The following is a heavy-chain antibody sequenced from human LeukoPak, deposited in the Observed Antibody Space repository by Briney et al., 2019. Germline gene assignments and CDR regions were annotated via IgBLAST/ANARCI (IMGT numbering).Heavy chain of an antibody. CDR3: ARLLPGMGFDY. D-gene: IGHD1-14*01. J-gene: IGHJ4*02. Sequence: GGSLRLSCVVSGFSVSSNYISWVRQAPGKGLEWVSVIYSGGSTYYADSVRGRFIISRDNSKNKVYLQMNSLRAEDTAVYYCARLLPGMGFDYWGQGTLVIVSS. CDR2: IYSGGST. V-gene: IGHV3-66*01. CDR1: GFSVSSNY.